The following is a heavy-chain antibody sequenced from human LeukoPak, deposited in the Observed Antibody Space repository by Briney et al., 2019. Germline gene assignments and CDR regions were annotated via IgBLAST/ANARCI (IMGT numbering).Heavy chain of an antibody. V-gene: IGHV4-34*01. CDR2: INHSGST. CDR1: GGSFSGYY. D-gene: IGHD5-24*01. Sequence: SETLSLTCAVYGGSFSGYYWSWIRQPPGKGLEWIGEINHSGSTNYNPSLKSRVTISVDTSKNQFSLKLSSVTAADTAVYYCARVINYGYMDVWGKGTTVTVSS. J-gene: IGHJ6*03. CDR3: ARVINYGYMDV.